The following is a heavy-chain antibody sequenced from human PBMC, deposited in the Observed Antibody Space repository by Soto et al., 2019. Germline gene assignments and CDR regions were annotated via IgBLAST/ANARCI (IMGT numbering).Heavy chain of an antibody. V-gene: IGHV1-69*01. D-gene: IGHD3-3*01. J-gene: IGHJ4*02. CDR2: ISPMFGKA. Sequence: QVQLVQSGAEVKRPGSSVKVSCTASGGTFNNYAINWVRQAPGQGLEWMGDISPMFGKANYAQRFLGRVKISADASTATAYLELSSLRSEDTALYYCAREVEVHTPVFGFWGQGSLVTVSS. CDR3: AREVEVHTPVFGF. CDR1: GGTFNNYA.